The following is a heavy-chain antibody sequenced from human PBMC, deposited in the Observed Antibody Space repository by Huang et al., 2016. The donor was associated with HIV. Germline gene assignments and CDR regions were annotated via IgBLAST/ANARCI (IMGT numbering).Heavy chain of an antibody. CDR1: GGTFSSYA. J-gene: IGHJ4*02. D-gene: IGHD3-22*01. Sequence: QVQLVQSGAEVKKPGSSVKVSCKASGGTFSSYAISWVRQAPGQGLEWMGGSIPIFGTANYAQKFQGIVTITADESTSTAYMELSSLRSEDTAVYYCARARGYYDSSVSYYFDYWGQGTLVTVSS. CDR3: ARARGYYDSSVSYYFDY. V-gene: IGHV1-69*13. CDR2: SIPIFGTA.